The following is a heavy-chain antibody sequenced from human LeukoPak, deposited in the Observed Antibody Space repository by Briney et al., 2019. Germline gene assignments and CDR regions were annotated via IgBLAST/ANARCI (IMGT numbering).Heavy chain of an antibody. CDR3: ARMGITGTADY. CDR2: IKQDGSEK. CDR1: GFTFSSCW. J-gene: IGHJ4*02. D-gene: IGHD1-7*01. V-gene: IGHV3-7*01. Sequence: GGSLRLSCAASGFTFSSCWMSWVRQAPGKGLEWVANIKQDGSEKYYVDSVKGRFTISRDNAKNSLYLQMNSLRAEDTAVYYCARMGITGTADYWGQGTLVTVSS.